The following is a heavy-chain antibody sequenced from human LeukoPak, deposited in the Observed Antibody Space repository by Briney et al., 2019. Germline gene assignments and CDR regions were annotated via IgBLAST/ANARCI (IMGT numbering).Heavy chain of an antibody. CDR1: GFTFSSYT. CDR2: ISGSGGST. D-gene: IGHD3-10*01. V-gene: IGHV3-23*01. Sequence: PGGSLRLSCAASGFTFSSYTMSWVRQAPGKGLEWVSAISGSGGSTYYADSVKGRSTISRDNSKNTLYLQMNSLRAEDTAVYYCAKDGVNYYYGSGSVVDYWGQGTLVTVSS. J-gene: IGHJ4*02. CDR3: AKDGVNYYYGSGSVVDY.